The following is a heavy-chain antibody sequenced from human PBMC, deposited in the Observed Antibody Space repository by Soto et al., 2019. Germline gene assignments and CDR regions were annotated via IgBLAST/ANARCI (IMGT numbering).Heavy chain of an antibody. J-gene: IGHJ4*02. CDR1: GGSIANGAYY. V-gene: IGHV4-31*03. Sequence: SETLSVTGTVSGGSIANGAYYWSWIRQHPGKGLERIGDVYYSGSDNSTPLLKSRVTISVDTAKNQFSLKMTSVSAADTAVYYCARVMGVASGGPLDSWGQGTQVTVSS. CDR3: ARVMGVASGGPLDS. D-gene: IGHD2-15*01. CDR2: VYYSGSD.